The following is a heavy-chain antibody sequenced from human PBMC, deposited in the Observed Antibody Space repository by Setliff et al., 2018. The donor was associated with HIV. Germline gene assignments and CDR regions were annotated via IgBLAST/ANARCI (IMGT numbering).Heavy chain of an antibody. J-gene: IGHJ4*02. CDR2: INHSGFT. Sequence: SETLSLTCAVYGGSFSDYYWTWIRQSPGKGLEWIGDINHSGFTNYNPSLKSRLTISVDTSANQFSLKLSSVTAADTAVYYCVRDLGVESLGGALAYWGQGTLVTVSS. D-gene: IGHD3-10*01. CDR3: VRDLGVESLGGALAY. CDR1: GGSFSDYY. V-gene: IGHV4-34*09.